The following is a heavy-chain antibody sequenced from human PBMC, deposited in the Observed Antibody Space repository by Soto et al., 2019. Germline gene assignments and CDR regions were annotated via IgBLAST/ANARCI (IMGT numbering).Heavy chain of an antibody. D-gene: IGHD6-19*01. Sequence: PVGSLRLSCAASGFTFSSYSMNWVRQAPGKGLEWVSSISSSSSYIYYADSVKGRFTISRDNAKNSLYLQMNSLRAEDTAVYYCARDRGSSGYDYWGQGTLVTVSS. CDR3: ARDRGSSGYDY. CDR2: ISSSSSYI. V-gene: IGHV3-21*01. J-gene: IGHJ4*02. CDR1: GFTFSSYS.